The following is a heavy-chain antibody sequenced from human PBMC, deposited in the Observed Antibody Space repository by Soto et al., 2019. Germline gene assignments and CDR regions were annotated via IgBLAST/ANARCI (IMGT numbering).Heavy chain of an antibody. J-gene: IGHJ5*02. D-gene: IGHD1-26*01. V-gene: IGHV1-69*13. CDR1: GGTFSSYA. Sequence: ASVKVSCKASGGTFSSYAISWVRQAPGQGLEWMGGIIPIFGTANYAQKFQGRVTITADESTSTAYMELSSLRSEDTAVYYCASSFISGLRIPLVFDPWGQGTLVTVSS. CDR3: ASSFISGLRIPLVFDP. CDR2: IIPIFGTA.